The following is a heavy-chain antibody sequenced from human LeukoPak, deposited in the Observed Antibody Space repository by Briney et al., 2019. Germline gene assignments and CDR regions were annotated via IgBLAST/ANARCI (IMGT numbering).Heavy chain of an antibody. D-gene: IGHD4-17*01. Sequence: SETLSLTCAVYGGSFSDYYWGWIRQPPRKGLEWIGEVNHGGGANYNPSLKSRVTISLATSKEQMSLKLESVTAADTAVYYCAGGANGDYEAWGEGTLVTVSS. CDR3: AGGANGDYEA. CDR2: VNHGGGA. V-gene: IGHV4-34*01. CDR1: GGSFSDYY. J-gene: IGHJ5*02.